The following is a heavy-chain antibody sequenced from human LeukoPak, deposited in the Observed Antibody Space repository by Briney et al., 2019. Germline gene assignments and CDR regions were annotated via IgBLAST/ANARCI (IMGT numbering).Heavy chain of an antibody. CDR2: IKQYGSEK. J-gene: IGHJ4*02. CDR1: GFTSSSHW. D-gene: IGHD6-19*01. V-gene: IGHV3-7*01. CDR3: ARTWGSGWYASIDY. Sequence: GGSLRLSCAASGFTSSSHWMSWVRQAPGKWLEWVANIKQYGSEKYYMDSGKGRFTISRDNAKNSLYLQMNSLIAKDTSVSYCARTWGSGWYASIDYWGQGALVTVSS.